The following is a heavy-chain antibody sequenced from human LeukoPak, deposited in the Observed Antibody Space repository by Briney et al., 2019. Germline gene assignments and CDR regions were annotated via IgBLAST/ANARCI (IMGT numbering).Heavy chain of an antibody. V-gene: IGHV4-31*03. CDR3: ARDLSSSWHFDY. CDR2: IYYSGST. J-gene: IGHJ4*02. D-gene: IGHD6-13*01. Sequence: SETLSLTCTVSGGSISSGGYYWSWIRQHPGKGLEWIGYIYYSGSTYYNPSLKCRVTISVDTSKNQFSLKLSSVTAADTAVYYCARDLSSSWHFDYWGQGTLVTVSS. CDR1: GGSISSGGYY.